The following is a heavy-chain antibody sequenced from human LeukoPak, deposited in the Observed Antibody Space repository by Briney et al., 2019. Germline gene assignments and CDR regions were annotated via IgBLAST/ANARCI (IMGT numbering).Heavy chain of an antibody. CDR1: GFTFSSYA. Sequence: GGSLRLSCAASGFTFSSYAMSWVRQAPGKGLEWVSAVSGSGGSTYYADSVKGRFTISRDNSKNTLYLQMNSLRAEDTAVYYCAKGNYCSGGSYYSGALDYYCYIDVWGKGTTVTVSS. V-gene: IGHV3-23*01. CDR3: AKGNYCSGGSYYSGALDYYCYIDV. D-gene: IGHD2-15*01. J-gene: IGHJ6*03. CDR2: VSGSGGST.